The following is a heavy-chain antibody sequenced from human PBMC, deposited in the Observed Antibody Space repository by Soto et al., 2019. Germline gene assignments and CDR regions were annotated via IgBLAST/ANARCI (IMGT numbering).Heavy chain of an antibody. J-gene: IGHJ2*01. CDR3: ASLGRGSSGYYYWYFDL. D-gene: IGHD3-22*01. Sequence: GGSLRLSCAASGFTFSSYWMSWVRQAPGKGLEWVANIKQDGSEKYYVDSVKGRFTISRDNAKNSLYLQMNSLRAEDTAVYYCASLGRGSSGYYYWYFDLWGRGTLVTVSS. CDR1: GFTFSSYW. V-gene: IGHV3-7*01. CDR2: IKQDGSEK.